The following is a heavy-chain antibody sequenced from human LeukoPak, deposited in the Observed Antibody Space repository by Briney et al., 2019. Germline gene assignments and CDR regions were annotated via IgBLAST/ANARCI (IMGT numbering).Heavy chain of an antibody. CDR1: GFTFSSYA. Sequence: PGGSLRLSCAASGFTFSSYAMSWVRQAPGKGLEWVSAISGSGGSTYYADSAKGRFTISRDNSKNTLYLQMNSLRAEDTAVYYCAKGFGRIAAAGTHYWGQGTLVTVSS. CDR3: AKGFGRIAAAGTHY. V-gene: IGHV3-23*01. D-gene: IGHD6-13*01. CDR2: ISGSGGST. J-gene: IGHJ4*02.